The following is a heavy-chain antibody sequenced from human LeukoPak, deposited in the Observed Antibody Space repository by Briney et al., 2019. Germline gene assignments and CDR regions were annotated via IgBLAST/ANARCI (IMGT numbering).Heavy chain of an antibody. CDR3: ARGRVLLWFGELGPFDY. J-gene: IGHJ4*02. D-gene: IGHD3-10*01. CDR2: ISSSSSYI. Sequence: PGGSLRLSCAASGFTFSSYSMNWVRQAPGKGLEWVSSISSSSSYIYYADSVKGRFTISRDNAKNSLYLQMNSLRAEDTAVYYCARGRVLLWFGELGPFDYWGQGTLVTVSS. CDR1: GFTFSSYS. V-gene: IGHV3-21*01.